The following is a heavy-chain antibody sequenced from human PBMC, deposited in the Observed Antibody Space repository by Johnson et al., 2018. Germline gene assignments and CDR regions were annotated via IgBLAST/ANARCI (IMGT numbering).Heavy chain of an antibody. V-gene: IGHV1-69*18. D-gene: IGHD6-25*01. Sequence: VQLVESGAEVTRPGSSXKVSCKASGATFNSYAFSWVRQAPGQGLEWMGTIIPIFGPPNYAQKFQGRVTITEDEFTTTAYVELSSLRSEDTAVYFCPRGRPAFDMWGQGTMVTVSS. CDR3: PRGRPAFDM. CDR1: GATFNSYA. J-gene: IGHJ3*02. CDR2: IIPIFGPP.